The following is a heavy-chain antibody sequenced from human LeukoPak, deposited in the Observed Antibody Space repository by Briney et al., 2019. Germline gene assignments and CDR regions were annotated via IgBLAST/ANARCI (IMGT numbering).Heavy chain of an antibody. D-gene: IGHD6-13*01. CDR1: GFTFSNYG. J-gene: IGHJ4*02. Sequence: GGSLRLSCAASGFTFSNYGMHWVRQAPGKGLEWVAFIRYDGNNKYYADSVKGRFTISRDISKNTLYLQMNSLRAEDTAVYYCARDQRLGNSWFFLDYWGQGTLVTVSS. V-gene: IGHV3-30*02. CDR2: IRYDGNNK. CDR3: ARDQRLGNSWFFLDY.